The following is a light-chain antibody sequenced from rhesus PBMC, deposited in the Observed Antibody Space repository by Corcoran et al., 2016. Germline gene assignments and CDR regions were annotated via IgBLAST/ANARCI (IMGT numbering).Light chain of an antibody. V-gene: IGLV2-13*03. Sequence: QAAPTQSPSVSGSPGQSVTISCTGSSSDIGGYNRVSWYQQLPGKAPKLMIYEVNKRPSGVSDRFSGSKSGNTASLTISGLQAEDEADHYCCSYASSGTFYIFGGGTRLTVL. CDR2: EVN. CDR3: CSYASSGTFYI. J-gene: IGLJ1*01. CDR1: SSDIGGYNR.